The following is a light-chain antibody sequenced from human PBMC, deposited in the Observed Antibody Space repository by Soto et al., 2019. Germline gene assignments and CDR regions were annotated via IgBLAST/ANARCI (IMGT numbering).Light chain of an antibody. CDR3: QQRSNWPIT. J-gene: IGKJ5*01. CDR1: QSVSSC. Sequence: EIVLTQSPATLSLSPGERATLSCRASQSVSSCLAWYQQQPGQAPRLLIYDASNRATGIPARFSGSGSGTDFTLTISSLEPEDFAVYYCQQRSNWPITFGQGTRLEIK. V-gene: IGKV3-11*01. CDR2: DAS.